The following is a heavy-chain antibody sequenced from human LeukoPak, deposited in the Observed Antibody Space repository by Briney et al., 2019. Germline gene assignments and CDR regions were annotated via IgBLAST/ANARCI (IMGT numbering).Heavy chain of an antibody. J-gene: IGHJ4*02. CDR1: GGSINSTTYY. V-gene: IGHV4-39*02. CDR2: VYYSGSS. D-gene: IGHD4-23*01. CDR3: AREGTVITKFQS. Sequence: SETLSLTCTVSGGSINSTTYYWAWVRQPPGKGLEWIGSVYYSGSSYYNPSLNSRVIISVDSSKNQFSLRLTSVTAADTAVYYCAREGTVITKFQSWGQGTLVTVSS.